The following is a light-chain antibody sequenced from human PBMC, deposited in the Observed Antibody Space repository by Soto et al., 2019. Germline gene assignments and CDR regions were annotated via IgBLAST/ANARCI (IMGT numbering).Light chain of an antibody. Sequence: QSVLAQSPSVSAAPGQRVTISCSGSSSNIPYQFVSWYKQFPGMAPTLLIYDNSRRPSGVPDRFSVTKPGPSATLDIAGLQTADEAVYYCASWDSDLDGFVFGPGTKLTVL. CDR3: ASWDSDLDGFV. CDR2: DNS. V-gene: IGLV1-51*01. CDR1: SSNIPYQF. J-gene: IGLJ1*01.